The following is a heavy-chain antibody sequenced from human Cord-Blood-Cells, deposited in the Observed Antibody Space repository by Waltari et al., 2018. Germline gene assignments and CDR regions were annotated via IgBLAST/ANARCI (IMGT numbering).Heavy chain of an antibody. CDR2: INHSGST. D-gene: IGHD6-19*01. V-gene: IGHV4-34*01. J-gene: IGHJ4*02. CDR3: ARGIAVASPDY. Sequence: QVQLQQWGAGLLKPSETLSLTCAVYGGSLSGYYWSWIRQPPGKGLEWIGEINHSGSTNYNPSLKSRVTISVDTSKNQFSLKLSSVTAADTAVYYCARGIAVASPDYWGQGTLVTVSS. CDR1: GGSLSGYY.